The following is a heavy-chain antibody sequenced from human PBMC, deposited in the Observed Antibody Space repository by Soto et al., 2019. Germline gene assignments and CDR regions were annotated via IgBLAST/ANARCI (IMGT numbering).Heavy chain of an antibody. CDR3: AKDSSSWSGLPDYFDY. J-gene: IGHJ4*02. CDR2: ISAYNGNT. V-gene: IGHV1-18*01. CDR1: GYTFTSYG. Sequence: GASVKVSCKASGYTFTSYGISWVRQAPGQGLEWMGWISAYNGNTNYAQKLQGRVTMTTDTSTSTAYMELRSLRSDDTAVYYCAKDSSSWSGLPDYFDYWGQGTLVTVSS. D-gene: IGHD6-13*01.